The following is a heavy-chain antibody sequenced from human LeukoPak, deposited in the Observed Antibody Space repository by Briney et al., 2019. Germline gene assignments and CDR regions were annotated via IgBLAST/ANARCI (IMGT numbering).Heavy chain of an antibody. D-gene: IGHD6-13*01. CDR2: ISAYNGNT. Sequence: ASVKVSCKASGYTFTSYGISWVRQAPGQGLEWMGWISAYNGNTNYAQKLQGRVTMTTDTSTSTAYMELRSLRSDDTAVYYCARDYQPGIAAAAIDYWGQGTLVTVSS. J-gene: IGHJ4*02. CDR1: GYTFTSYG. V-gene: IGHV1-18*01. CDR3: ARDYQPGIAAAAIDY.